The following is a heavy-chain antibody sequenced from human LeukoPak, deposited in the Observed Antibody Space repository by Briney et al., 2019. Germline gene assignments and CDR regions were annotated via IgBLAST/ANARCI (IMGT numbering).Heavy chain of an antibody. Sequence: ASVKVSCKASGYTFTNYGITWVRQAPGRGLELMGWISAYNGDTKYAQKVQGRLTMTTDASTSTAYMELRSLTSDDTAVYYCARDEGYYESSGYDYWGQGTLVTVSS. V-gene: IGHV1-18*01. D-gene: IGHD3-22*01. CDR3: ARDEGYYESSGYDY. CDR2: ISAYNGDT. J-gene: IGHJ4*02. CDR1: GYTFTNYG.